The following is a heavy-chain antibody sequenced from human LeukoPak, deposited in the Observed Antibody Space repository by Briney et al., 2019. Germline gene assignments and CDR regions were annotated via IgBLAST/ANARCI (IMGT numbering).Heavy chain of an antibody. CDR3: AKRTSGSSWYSSDY. CDR2: MSGDATST. V-gene: IGHV3-23*01. Sequence: SGGSLRLSCAASGFTFSSFAMNWVRQAPGKGLEWVSTMSGDATSTYYADSVKGRFTSSRDNSKNTLYLQMNSLRAEDTAVYYCAKRTSGSSWYSSDYWGQGTLVTVSS. CDR1: GFTFSSFA. D-gene: IGHD6-13*01. J-gene: IGHJ4*02.